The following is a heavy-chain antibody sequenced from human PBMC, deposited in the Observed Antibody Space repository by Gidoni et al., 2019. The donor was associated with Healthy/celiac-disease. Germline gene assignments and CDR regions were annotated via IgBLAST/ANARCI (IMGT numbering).Heavy chain of an antibody. CDR2: IRYDGSNK. CDR1: GSTFSIYG. CDR3: AKDQYDVWSGLLYGMDV. D-gene: IGHD3-3*01. Sequence: QVQLVESGGGVVQPGGSLRLSCAASGSTFSIYGMHWVRQAPGKGLEWVAFIRYDGSNKYYADSVKGRITISRDNSKNTLYLQMNSLRAEDTAVYYCAKDQYDVWSGLLYGMDVWGQGTTVTVSS. J-gene: IGHJ6*02. V-gene: IGHV3-30*02.